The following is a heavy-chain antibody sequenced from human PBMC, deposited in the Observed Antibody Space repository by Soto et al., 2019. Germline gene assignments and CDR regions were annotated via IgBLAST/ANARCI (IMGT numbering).Heavy chain of an antibody. J-gene: IGHJ4*01. CDR3: VRDRSAKVPTSVDY. CDR2: ISYSGRPT. Sequence: EVQLVECGGGLVQPGGSLRLSCAASGFIFSSYEMNWVRQAPGKGLEWVSYISYSGRPTDYADSVKGRFTIFRDNAKNSLYLQMNSLRAEDTAVYYCVRDRSAKVPTSVDYWGRGTLVTVSS. V-gene: IGHV3-48*03. CDR1: GFIFSSYE.